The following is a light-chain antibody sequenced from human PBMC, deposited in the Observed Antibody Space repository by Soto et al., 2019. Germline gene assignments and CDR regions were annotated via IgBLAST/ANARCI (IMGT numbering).Light chain of an antibody. CDR2: GAS. J-gene: IGKJ1*01. CDR1: QSVSTTY. CDR3: QQYGNSPWT. Sequence: EIVLTQSPGTLSLSPGERATLSCRASQSVSTTYLAWYQQKVGQAPRLLIYGASSRATGTPDRFSGSGSGTDFTLTISRLEPEDFAVYYCQQYGNSPWTFGQGTKVDI. V-gene: IGKV3-20*01.